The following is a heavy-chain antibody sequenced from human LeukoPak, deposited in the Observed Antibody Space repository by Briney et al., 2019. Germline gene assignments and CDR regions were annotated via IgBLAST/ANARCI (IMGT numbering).Heavy chain of an antibody. CDR1: GFSFSSYT. CDR3: ARDGRRRDYCDSGSCYWYFDL. Sequence: GGSLRLSCAASGFSFSSYTMNWVRQAPGKGREWVSSICISSIYIYYADSLKGRFTISRDNATNSLYLQMNRLRAEDTAVYYCARDGRRRDYCDSGSCYWYFDLWGRGTLVTVSS. V-gene: IGHV3-21*01. J-gene: IGHJ2*01. D-gene: IGHD2-15*01. CDR2: ICISSIYI.